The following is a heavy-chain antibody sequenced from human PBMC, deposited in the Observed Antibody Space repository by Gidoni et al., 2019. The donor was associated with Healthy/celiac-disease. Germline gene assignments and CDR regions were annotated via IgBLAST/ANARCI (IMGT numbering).Heavy chain of an antibody. CDR2: IYYSGST. V-gene: IGHV4-59*01. J-gene: IGHJ4*02. CDR1: DGSISSYY. D-gene: IGHD5-12*01. CDR3: ARSAGLDGGYDSPSVDY. Sequence: QVQLQESGPGLVKPSETLSLTCTVSDGSISSYYWSWIRQPPGKGLEWIGYIYYSGSTNYNPSLKSRVTISVDTSKNQFSLKLSSVTAADTAVYYCARSAGLDGGYDSPSVDYWGQGTLVTVSS.